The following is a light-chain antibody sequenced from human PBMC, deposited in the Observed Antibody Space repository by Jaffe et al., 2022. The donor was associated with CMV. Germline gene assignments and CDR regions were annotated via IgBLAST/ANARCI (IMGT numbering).Light chain of an antibody. V-gene: IGLV3-21*04. Sequence: SYVLTQPPSVSVAPGKTATITCGGNNIGSKTVHWYQQKPGQAPVLVIYYDKDRPSGIPERFSGSKAGNSATLTISRVEAGDEADYYCQVWDTVNDQGVFGGGTKLTVL. CDR3: QVWDTVNDQGV. CDR2: YDK. CDR1: NIGSKT. J-gene: IGLJ3*02.